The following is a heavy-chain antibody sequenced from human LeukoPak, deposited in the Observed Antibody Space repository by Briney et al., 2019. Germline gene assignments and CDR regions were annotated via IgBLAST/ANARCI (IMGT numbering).Heavy chain of an antibody. CDR2: IFGSGGSP. V-gene: IGHV3-23*01. Sequence: GGSLRLSCEASGFTFGSHAMYWARQAPGKGLEWVAGIFGSGGSPHYADPVKGRFTISRDNSRNTVYLQINSLRAEDTAVYYCGKSTVGYSSGQKPAWPVDYWGQGTLVTVSS. CDR1: GFTFGSHA. D-gene: IGHD5-18*01. CDR3: GKSTVGYSSGQKPAWPVDY. J-gene: IGHJ4*02.